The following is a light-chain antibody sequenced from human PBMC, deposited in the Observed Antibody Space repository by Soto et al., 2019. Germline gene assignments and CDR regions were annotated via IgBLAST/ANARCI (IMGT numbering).Light chain of an antibody. CDR2: GAS. CDR3: QQYGGSPIT. Sequence: EVVLTQSPGTLSLSPGDRATLSCGASQSVNSKLAWYQQKPGQAPRLLISGASNRATGIPDRFSGSGSGTDFTLTISRLEPDDFALYFCQQYGGSPITFGLGTRLEI. CDR1: QSVNSK. V-gene: IGKV3-20*01. J-gene: IGKJ5*01.